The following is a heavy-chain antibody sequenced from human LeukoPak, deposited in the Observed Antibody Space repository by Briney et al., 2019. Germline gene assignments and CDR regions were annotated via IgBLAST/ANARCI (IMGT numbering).Heavy chain of an antibody. J-gene: IGHJ5*02. V-gene: IGHV3-74*01. D-gene: IGHD4-17*01. CDR3: ARDESYGDWFDP. CDR2: INSDGSST. Sequence: GGSLRLSCAASGFTFSSYWMHWVRQAPGKGRVWVSRINSDGSSTSYADSVKGRFTISRDNAKNTLYLQINSLRAEDTAVYYCARDESYGDWFDPWGQGTLVTVSS. CDR1: GFTFSSYW.